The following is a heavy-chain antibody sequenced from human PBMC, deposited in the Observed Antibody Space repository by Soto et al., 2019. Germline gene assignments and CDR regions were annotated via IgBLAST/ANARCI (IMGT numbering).Heavy chain of an antibody. CDR3: AKDPEVVVTAPDY. CDR2: ISGSGATT. CDR1: GFTFNRYA. J-gene: IGHJ4*02. V-gene: IGHV3-23*01. D-gene: IGHD2-21*02. Sequence: SLRLSCAASGFTFNRYAMNWVRQAAGKGLEWVSGISGSGATTYYADSVKGRFTISRDNSKNTLYLQMNSLGAGDTAVYYCAKDPEVVVTAPDYWGQGTLAPVSS.